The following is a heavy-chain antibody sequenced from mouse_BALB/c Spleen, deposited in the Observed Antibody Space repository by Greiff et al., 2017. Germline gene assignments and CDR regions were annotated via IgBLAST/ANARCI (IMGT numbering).Heavy chain of an antibody. CDR1: GFSLTSYG. CDR2: IWSGGST. CDR3: ARKGESIYYGNYGAMDY. J-gene: IGHJ4*01. Sequence: VQVVESGPGLVQPSQSLSITCTVSGFSLTSYGVHWVRQSPGKGLEWLGVIWSGGSTDYNAAFISRLSISKDNSKSQVFFKMNSLQANDTAIYYCARKGESIYYGNYGAMDYWGQGTSVTVSS. V-gene: IGHV2-2*02. D-gene: IGHD2-1*01.